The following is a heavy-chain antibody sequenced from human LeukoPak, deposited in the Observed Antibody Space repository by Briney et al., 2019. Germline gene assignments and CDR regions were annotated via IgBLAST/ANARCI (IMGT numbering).Heavy chain of an antibody. CDR1: GGSFSGYY. Sequence: SETLSLTCAVYGGSFSGYYWSWIRQPPGKGLEWIGEINHSGSTNYNPSLKSRVTISVDTSKNQFSLKLSSVTAADTAVYYCARVPPLGGYVGDYFDYWGQGTLVTVSS. CDR2: INHSGST. J-gene: IGHJ4*02. D-gene: IGHD5-12*01. CDR3: ARVPPLGGYVGDYFDY. V-gene: IGHV4-34*01.